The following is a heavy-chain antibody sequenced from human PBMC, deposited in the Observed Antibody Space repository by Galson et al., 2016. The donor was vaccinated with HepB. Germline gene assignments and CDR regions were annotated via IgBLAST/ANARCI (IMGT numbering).Heavy chain of an antibody. CDR1: GGSFSGYY. J-gene: IGHJ4*02. V-gene: IGHV4-34*01. CDR2: VNHSGGT. CDR3: ARGGDYDFWSGYYFLDY. Sequence: SETLSLTCTCVVYGGSFSGYYWTWIRQPPGKGLEWIGEVNHSGGTNYNPSLKSRVTISVDASKNQVSLKLSSVTAADTAVYYCARGGDYDFWSGYYFLDYWGQGTLVTVSS. D-gene: IGHD3-3*01.